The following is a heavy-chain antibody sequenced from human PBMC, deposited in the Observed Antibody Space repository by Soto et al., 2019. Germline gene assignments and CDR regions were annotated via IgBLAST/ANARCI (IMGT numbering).Heavy chain of an antibody. CDR3: ARQGYGDYGLFDY. D-gene: IGHD4-17*01. CDR2: IYYSGST. V-gene: IGHV4-59*08. CDR1: GGSISSYY. Sequence: SETLSLTCTASGGSISSYYWSWIRQPPGKGLEWIGYIYYSGSTNYNPSLKSRVTISVDTSKNQFSLKLSSVTAADTAVYYCARQGYGDYGLFDYWGQGTLVTVSS. J-gene: IGHJ4*02.